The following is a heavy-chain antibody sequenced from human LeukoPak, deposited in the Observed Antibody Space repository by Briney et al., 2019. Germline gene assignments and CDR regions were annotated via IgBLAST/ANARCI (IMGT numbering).Heavy chain of an antibody. J-gene: IGHJ4*02. Sequence: ASVKVSCKASGYTFTGYYMHWVRQAPGQGLEWMGWINPNSGGTNYAQKFQGRVTMTRDTSISTAYMDLSRLSSDDTAVYYCARDLTGYNTGWYIKYYFDYWGQGTLVSVSS. V-gene: IGHV1-2*02. CDR3: ARDLTGYNTGWYIKYYFDY. CDR2: INPNSGGT. CDR1: GYTFTGYY. D-gene: IGHD6-19*01.